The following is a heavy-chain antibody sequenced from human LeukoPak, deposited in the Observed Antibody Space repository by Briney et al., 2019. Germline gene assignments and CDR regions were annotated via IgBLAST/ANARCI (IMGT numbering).Heavy chain of an antibody. CDR3: ARVEDGYYYYYYGMDV. CDR1: GFTFSSYG. D-gene: IGHD3-10*01. V-gene: IGHV3-33*01. J-gene: IGHJ6*02. Sequence: GGSLRLSCAASGFTFSSYGMHWVRQAPGKGLEWVAVIWYDGSNKYYADSVKGRFTISRDNSKNTLYLQMSSLRAEDTAVYYCARVEDGYYYYYYGMDVWGQGTTVTVSS. CDR2: IWYDGSNK.